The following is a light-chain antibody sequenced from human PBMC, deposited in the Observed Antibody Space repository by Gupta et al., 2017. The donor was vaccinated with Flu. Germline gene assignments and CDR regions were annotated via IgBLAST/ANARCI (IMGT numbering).Light chain of an antibody. CDR3: SSHAGSVTWV. Sequence: SAPTQPRSVSGSPGQSVTISCTGTSNDVGGSNRVSWYEQRPGKAPKLILYDVTERPSGVPDSFSGSKSGYTASLTISGRQADDDADYYCSSHAGSVTWVFGTGTTVTGL. CDR2: DVT. J-gene: IGLJ1*01. CDR1: SNDVGGSNR. V-gene: IGLV2-11*01.